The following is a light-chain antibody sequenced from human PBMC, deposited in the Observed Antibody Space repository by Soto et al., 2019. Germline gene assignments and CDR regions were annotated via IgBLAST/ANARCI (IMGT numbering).Light chain of an antibody. J-gene: IGLJ1*01. Sequence: QSALTQPRSVSGSPGQSVTISCTGTSSDVGRYYFVSWYQQHPGKAPKLIIYDVSKRPSGVPDRFSGSKSGYTASLTISGLQAEDEAEYYCCSYAGSYTHVFGTGTKLTVL. V-gene: IGLV2-11*01. CDR2: DVS. CDR1: SSDVGRYYF. CDR3: CSYAGSYTHV.